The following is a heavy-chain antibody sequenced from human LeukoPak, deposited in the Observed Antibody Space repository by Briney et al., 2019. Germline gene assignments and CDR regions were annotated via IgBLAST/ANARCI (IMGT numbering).Heavy chain of an antibody. CDR3: ARGIPNILSGYQEDAFDI. CDR2: IYYSGST. J-gene: IGHJ3*02. V-gene: IGHV4-59*01. Sequence: SETLSPTCTVAGGSLSSYYWRWIRQPPGEGLEWLGYIYYSGSTIYNPSLKGRVTISVDTSKIQFYMMLSSVTAADTAVYYCARGIPNILSGYQEDAFDIWGQGTMVTVSS. D-gene: IGHD3-9*01. CDR1: GGSLSSYY.